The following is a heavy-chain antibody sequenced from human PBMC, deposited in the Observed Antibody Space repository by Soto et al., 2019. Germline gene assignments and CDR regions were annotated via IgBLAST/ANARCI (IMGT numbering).Heavy chain of an antibody. J-gene: IGHJ4*02. CDR1: GQSFSGHS. V-gene: IGHV4-34*01. Sequence: QVQLQQWGAGLVKPSETLSLSCAVYGQSFSGHSWAWIRQPPGKGLEWSGEINKSGSTYYNPSLKSRVTISTATSKNQFSLKLSSVSAADTAAYFCARGSGIVALPGELEDVKYDYWGQGTLVNVSS. D-gene: IGHD1-1*01. CDR3: ARGSGIVALPGELEDVKYDY. CDR2: INKSGST.